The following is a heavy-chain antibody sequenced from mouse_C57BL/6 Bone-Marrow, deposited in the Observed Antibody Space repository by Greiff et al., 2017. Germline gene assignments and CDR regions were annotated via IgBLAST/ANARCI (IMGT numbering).Heavy chain of an antibody. D-gene: IGHD2-2*01. CDR2: INPGSGGT. J-gene: IGHJ2*01. Sequence: QVQLQQSGAELVRPGTSVKVSCKASGYAFTNYLIEWVKQRPGQGLEWIGVINPGSGGTNYNEKFKGKATLTADKSSSTAYMQLSSLTSEDSAVYFCARWGLRRGAYFDYWGQGTTLTVSS. CDR3: ARWGLRRGAYFDY. V-gene: IGHV1-54*01. CDR1: GYAFTNYL.